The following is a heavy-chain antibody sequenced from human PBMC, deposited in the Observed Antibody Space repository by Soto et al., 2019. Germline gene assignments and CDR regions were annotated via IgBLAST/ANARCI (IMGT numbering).Heavy chain of an antibody. CDR2: INIRSDII. Sequence: VGSLRLSGAASGFIFSDYGMNWVRQAPGKGLEWVSYINIRSDIIYYADSVKGRFTISRDNAKNSLYLQMNSLRAEDTAVYYCAPLIDYWGQGTLVTVSS. V-gene: IGHV3-48*03. J-gene: IGHJ4*02. CDR1: GFIFSDYG. CDR3: APLIDY.